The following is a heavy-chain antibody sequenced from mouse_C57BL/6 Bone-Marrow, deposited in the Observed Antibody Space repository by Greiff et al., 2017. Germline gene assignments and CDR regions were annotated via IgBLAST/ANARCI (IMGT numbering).Heavy chain of an antibody. D-gene: IGHD1-1*01. Sequence: VQLQQSGAELARPGASVKLSCKASGYTFTSYGISWVKQRTGQGLEWIGEIYPRSGNTYYNEKFKGKATLTADKSSSTAYMELRSLTSEDSAVYFGARSYYDGSSFWFAYWGQGTLVTVSA. V-gene: IGHV1-81*01. J-gene: IGHJ3*01. CDR2: IYPRSGNT. CDR3: ARSYYDGSSFWFAY. CDR1: GYTFTSYG.